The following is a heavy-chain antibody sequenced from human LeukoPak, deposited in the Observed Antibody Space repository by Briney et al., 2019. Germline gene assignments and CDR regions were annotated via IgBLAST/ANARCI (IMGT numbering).Heavy chain of an antibody. CDR1: GYTFTRYY. J-gene: IGHJ4*02. CDR3: ARDSDLDDYSRYDHFDY. CDR2: INPKSGGT. V-gene: IGHV1-2*02. Sequence: GASVKVSCKASGYTFTRYYIHWVRQAPGQGLEWMGWINPKSGGTKYAQNFQGRVTMTSDTSISAAYMEVSRLISDDTAIYYCARDSDLDDYSRYDHFDYWGQGTLVTVSS. D-gene: IGHD4-11*01.